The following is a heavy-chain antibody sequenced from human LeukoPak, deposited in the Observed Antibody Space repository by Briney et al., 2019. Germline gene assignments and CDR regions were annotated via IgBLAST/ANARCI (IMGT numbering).Heavy chain of an antibody. CDR2: ISGSGGRT. Sequence: PGGSLRLSCTASGFTFSSYAMSWVRQAPGEGLEWVSTISGSGGRTDYADSVKGRFTISRDNSKSTVYLQMNSLRVEDAAVYYCSKDLTSDFGGDLDPWGQGTLVTVSS. CDR3: SKDLTSDFGGDLDP. D-gene: IGHD3-10*01. J-gene: IGHJ5*02. V-gene: IGHV3-23*01. CDR1: GFTFSSYA.